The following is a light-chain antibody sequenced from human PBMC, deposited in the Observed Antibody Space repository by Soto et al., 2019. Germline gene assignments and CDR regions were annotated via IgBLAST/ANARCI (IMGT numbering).Light chain of an antibody. CDR1: SCDVGSHNF. CDR2: EVT. J-gene: IGLJ2*01. Sequence: QSVLTQPASVSGSPGQSSTISCTGTSCDVGSHNFVSWYQQRPGKAPKLMIFEVTKRPSGVSSRFSASKSGNTASLTISGVQAEDEADYYCCSYAGTTTWVFGAGTKLTVL. V-gene: IGLV2-23*02. CDR3: CSYAGTTTWV.